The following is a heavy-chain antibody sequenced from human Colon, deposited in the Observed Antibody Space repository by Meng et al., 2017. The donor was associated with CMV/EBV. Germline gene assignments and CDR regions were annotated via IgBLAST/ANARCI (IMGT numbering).Heavy chain of an antibody. D-gene: IGHD3-9*01. Sequence: GGSLRLSCAASGFTFSSYAMHWVRQAPGKGLEWVAVISYDGSNKYYADSVKGRFTISRDNSKNTLYLQMNSLRAEDTAVYYCARDPTQMKVRYFDWLLYRYYGMDVWGQGTTVTVS. CDR3: ARDPTQMKVRYFDWLLYRYYGMDV. V-gene: IGHV3-30-3*01. CDR2: ISYDGSNK. J-gene: IGHJ6*02. CDR1: GFTFSSYA.